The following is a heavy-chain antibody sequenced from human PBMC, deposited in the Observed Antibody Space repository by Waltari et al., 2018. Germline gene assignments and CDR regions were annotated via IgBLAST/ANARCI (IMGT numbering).Heavy chain of an antibody. CDR2: ISSSTSVLTI. V-gene: IGHV3-48*04. CDR3: AREHRDDFGDYGGFDY. CDR1: GFTFSAYS. Sequence: EVQLVESGGGLVQPGQPLRLSCAASGFTFSAYSMNWVRQAPGKGLGWVSFISSSTSVLTIYYADSVKGRFTISRDSAKNSLYLQMDSLRAEDTAIYYCAREHRDDFGDYGGFDYWGQGTLVTVSS. J-gene: IGHJ4*02. D-gene: IGHD4-17*01.